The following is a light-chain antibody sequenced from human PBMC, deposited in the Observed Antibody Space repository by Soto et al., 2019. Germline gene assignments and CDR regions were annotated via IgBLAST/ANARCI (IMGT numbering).Light chain of an antibody. Sequence: DIQVTQSPSTLSASVGDRVTITCRASQTISSWLAWYQQKPGQAPKLLIYKASSLESAVPSRFSGSGSGTEFTLTISGLQPDDFASYYCQQYNSYPLTFGGGTNVDIK. J-gene: IGKJ4*01. CDR3: QQYNSYPLT. CDR2: KAS. CDR1: QTISSW. V-gene: IGKV1-5*03.